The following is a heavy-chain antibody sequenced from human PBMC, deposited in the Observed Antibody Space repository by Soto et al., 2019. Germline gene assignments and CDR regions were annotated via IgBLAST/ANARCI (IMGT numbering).Heavy chain of an antibody. D-gene: IGHD2-15*01. V-gene: IGHV1-46*01. CDR1: TNYY. CDR3: ARGIGPYAFDI. Sequence: TNYYMHWVRQAPGQGLEWMGIINPSGSSTSAQRFQGRVTMTIDTSTITVYMELSSLRSEDTAVYYCARGIGPYAFDIWGQGTMVTVSS. J-gene: IGHJ3*02. CDR2: INPSGSST.